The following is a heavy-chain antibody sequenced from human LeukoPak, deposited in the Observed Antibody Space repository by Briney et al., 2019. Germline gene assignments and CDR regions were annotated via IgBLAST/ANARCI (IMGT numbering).Heavy chain of an antibody. J-gene: IGHJ4*02. CDR1: GLIFTNYN. D-gene: IGHD3-3*01. CDR2: ISGGSTYI. CDR3: ARPRDYDFWSGYEGFDY. V-gene: IGHV3-21*01. Sequence: KAGGSLRLSCAASGLIFTNYNLNWVRQAPGKGLEGISSISGGSTYIYYADSVRGRFTISRDNAKNSLYLQMNSLRAEDTAVYYCARPRDYDFWSGYEGFDYWGQGTLVTVSS.